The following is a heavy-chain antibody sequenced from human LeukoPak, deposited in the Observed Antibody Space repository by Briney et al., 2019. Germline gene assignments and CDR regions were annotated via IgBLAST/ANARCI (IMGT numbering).Heavy chain of an antibody. Sequence: GESLKISCKASGYTFTGDWIGWVRQMPGKGLEWMGIIYPGDSDTKYNAPFQGQVTISADKSISTAYLQWSSLKASDTAMYYCARHGERAFDIWGQGTMVTVSS. CDR1: GYTFTGDW. CDR2: IYPGDSDT. V-gene: IGHV5-51*01. CDR3: ARHGERAFDI. J-gene: IGHJ3*02. D-gene: IGHD1-1*01.